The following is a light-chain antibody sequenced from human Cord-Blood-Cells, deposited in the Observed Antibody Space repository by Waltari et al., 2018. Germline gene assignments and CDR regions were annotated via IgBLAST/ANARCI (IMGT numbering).Light chain of an antibody. CDR1: QDISNY. V-gene: IGKV1-33*01. J-gene: IGKJ5*01. CDR3: QQYDNLPIT. Sequence: DIQMTQSPSSLSASVGDRVTIPCQASQDISNYLNWYQQKPGKAPKLLIYDSSNLETGGPSRFSGSGSGTDFTFTISSLQPEDIATYYCQQYDNLPITFGQGTRLEIK. CDR2: DSS.